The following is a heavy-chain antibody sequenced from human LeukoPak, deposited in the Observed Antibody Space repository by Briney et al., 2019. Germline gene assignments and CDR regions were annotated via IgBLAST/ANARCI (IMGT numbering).Heavy chain of an antibody. Sequence: LETLSLTCAVYGGSFSGYYWSWIRQPPGKGLEWIGEINHSGSTNYNPSLKSRVTISVDTSKNQFSLKLSSVTAADTAVYYCARDQPYQLFPPYYYYYGLDVWGQGTTVTVSS. V-gene: IGHV4-34*01. J-gene: IGHJ6*02. CDR2: INHSGST. D-gene: IGHD2-2*01. CDR1: GGSFSGYY. CDR3: ARDQPYQLFPPYYYYYGLDV.